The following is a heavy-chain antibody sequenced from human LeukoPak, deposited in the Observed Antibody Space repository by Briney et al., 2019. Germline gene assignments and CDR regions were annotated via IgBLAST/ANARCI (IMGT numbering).Heavy chain of an antibody. Sequence: GASVKVSCKTSVYTFTTYSIIWVRQAPGQGLEWVGWISPSNGHTNYAQKLQDRVTMTTYTSTSTVYMELRSLRSDDTAVYYCARVYCSGGSCYSGLNWFDPWGQGTLVTVSS. CDR1: VYTFTTYS. J-gene: IGHJ5*02. CDR3: ARVYCSGGSCYSGLNWFDP. CDR2: ISPSNGHT. D-gene: IGHD2-15*01. V-gene: IGHV1-18*01.